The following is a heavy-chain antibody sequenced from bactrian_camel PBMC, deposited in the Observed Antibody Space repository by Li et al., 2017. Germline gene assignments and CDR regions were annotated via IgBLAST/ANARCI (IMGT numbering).Heavy chain of an antibody. V-gene: IGHV3S40*01. J-gene: IGHJ7*01. CDR1: GVTFSRYA. CDR2: INSGGGSA. D-gene: IGHD5*01. Sequence: VQLVESGGGLVQPGGSLRLSCQASGVTFSRYAIHWVRRAPGKGLEWVSAINSGGGSAYYADSVKGRFTISRDNAKNTLYLQLNSLKTEDTAIYYCANWGGSWCPNAADYWGKGTQVTVS.